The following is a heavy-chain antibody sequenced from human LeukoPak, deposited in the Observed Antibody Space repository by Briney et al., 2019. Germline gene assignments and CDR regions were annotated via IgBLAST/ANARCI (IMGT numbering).Heavy chain of an antibody. D-gene: IGHD3-10*01. V-gene: IGHV3-43D*04. J-gene: IGHJ6*03. CDR3: AKGTYGFPPRYYMHV. CDR2: ISWDGVTT. Sequence: GGSLRLSFATSGFTFEDHVMHWVRQAPGKGVEGVSHISWDGVTTYYADSVKGRFAVSIDNNKNFVYLQMNSLRRDDSAQYYCAKGTYGFPPRYYMHVWSKGANVAVSS. CDR1: GFTFEDHV.